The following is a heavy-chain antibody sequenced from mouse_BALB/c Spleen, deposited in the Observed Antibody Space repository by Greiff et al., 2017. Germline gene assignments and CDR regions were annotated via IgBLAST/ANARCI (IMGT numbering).Heavy chain of an antibody. V-gene: IGHV5-4*02. D-gene: IGHD1-2*01. CDR3: ARGGEYYGYPYAMDY. CDR2: ISDGGSYT. CDR1: GFTFSDYY. J-gene: IGHJ4*01. Sequence: EVQLVESGGGLVKPGGSLKLSCAASGFTFSDYYMDWVRQTPEKRLEWVATISDGGSYTYYPDSVNGRFTITGDKANNNLYLQLSRLTSEDTAMYYCARGGEYYGYPYAMDYWGQGTSVTVSS.